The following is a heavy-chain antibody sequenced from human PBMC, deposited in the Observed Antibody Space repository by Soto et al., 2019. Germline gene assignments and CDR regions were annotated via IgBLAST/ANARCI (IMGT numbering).Heavy chain of an antibody. J-gene: IGHJ5*02. CDR3: SRLPWETEMNYFDP. CDR2: IYHSGNT. Sequence: QVHLQESGPGLVRPSQTLSLTCSVSGGSISSADHYWTWIRQPPGKGLEWMGYIYHSGNTHYNPSHKSRITISIDTTTNRFSLNLTSVTAADSAVYFCSRLPWETEMNYFDPWGQGALVTVSS. V-gene: IGHV4-30-4*01. CDR1: GGSISSADHY. D-gene: IGHD1-26*01.